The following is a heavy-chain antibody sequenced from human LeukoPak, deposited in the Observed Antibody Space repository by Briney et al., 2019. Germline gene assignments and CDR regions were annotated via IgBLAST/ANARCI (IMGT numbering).Heavy chain of an antibody. CDR1: GFTFSSYE. J-gene: IGHJ4*02. CDR2: ISSSGSTI. CDR3: ARDGSDDSSGYTDY. D-gene: IGHD3-22*01. V-gene: IGHV3-48*03. Sequence: GGSLRLSCAASGFTFSSYEMNWVRQAPGKGLEWVSYISSSGSTIYYADSVKGRFTISRDNAKNSLYLQMNSLRAEDTAVYYCARDGSDDSSGYTDYWGQGTLVTVSS.